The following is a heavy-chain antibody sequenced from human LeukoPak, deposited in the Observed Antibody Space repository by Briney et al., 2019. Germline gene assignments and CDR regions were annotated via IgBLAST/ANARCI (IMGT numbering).Heavy chain of an antibody. CDR2: ISGSGGST. CDR3: AKDRGGSYSHYYYYMDV. J-gene: IGHJ6*03. CDR1: GFTFSSYA. Sequence: SGGSLRLSCAASGFTFSSYAMSWVRQAPGKGLEWVSAISGSGGSTYYADSVKGRFTISRDNSKNTLYLQMNSLRAEDTAVYYCAKDRGGSYSHYYYYMDVWGKGTTVTVSS. V-gene: IGHV3-23*01. D-gene: IGHD1-26*01.